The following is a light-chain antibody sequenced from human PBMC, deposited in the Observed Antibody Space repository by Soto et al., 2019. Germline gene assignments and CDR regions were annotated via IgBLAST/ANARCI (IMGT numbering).Light chain of an antibody. Sequence: DIPMTQSPSSLSASVGDRVTITCRASQTIRSDLNWYQQKPGKAPKLLIYAAASLQSGVPSRFSGSGSGTDFTLTISNLQPDDFATYYCQQYKSYSTFGQGTKLETK. CDR3: QQYKSYST. J-gene: IGKJ2*01. CDR2: AAA. CDR1: QTIRSD. V-gene: IGKV1-17*02.